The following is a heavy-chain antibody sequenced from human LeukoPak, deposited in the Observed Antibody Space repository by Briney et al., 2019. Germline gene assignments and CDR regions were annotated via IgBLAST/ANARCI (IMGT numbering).Heavy chain of an antibody. Sequence: GGSLRLSCAASGFTFSSYAMHWVRQAPGKGLEWVALISYDGSNEYYADSVKGRFTISRDNSKNALYLQMNSLRAEDTAVYYCARDGGGDIVVAFAFDIWGQGTMVTVSS. CDR1: GFTFSSYA. CDR3: ARDGGGDIVVAFAFDI. V-gene: IGHV3-30-3*01. D-gene: IGHD2-15*01. CDR2: ISYDGSNE. J-gene: IGHJ3*02.